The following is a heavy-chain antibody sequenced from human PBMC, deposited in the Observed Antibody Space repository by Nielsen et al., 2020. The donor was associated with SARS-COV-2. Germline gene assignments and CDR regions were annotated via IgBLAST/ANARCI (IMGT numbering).Heavy chain of an antibody. CDR3: ARGAIVVVPDMDV. V-gene: IGHV3-66*01. CDR2: MYTDGST. D-gene: IGHD2-2*01. Sequence: GGSLRLSCGASGFTINSSFMSWVRQAAGKGLDWVSVMYTDGSTSHADSVKGRFTISRDNSKNTLYLQMNSLRAEDAAIYYCARGAIVVVPDMDVWGPGTTVTVSS. CDR1: GFTINSSF. J-gene: IGHJ6*02.